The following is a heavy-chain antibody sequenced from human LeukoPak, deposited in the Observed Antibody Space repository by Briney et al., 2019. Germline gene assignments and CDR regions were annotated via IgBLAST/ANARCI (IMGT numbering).Heavy chain of an antibody. Sequence: SETLSLTCTVSGGSISSYYWSRIRQPAGKGLEWIGRIYTSGSTNYNPSLKSRVTISVDKSKNQFSLKLSSVTAADTAVYYCARLYSSGWYHFDYWGQGILVTVSS. CDR2: IYTSGST. J-gene: IGHJ4*02. V-gene: IGHV4-4*07. D-gene: IGHD6-19*01. CDR3: ARLYSSGWYHFDY. CDR1: GGSISSYY.